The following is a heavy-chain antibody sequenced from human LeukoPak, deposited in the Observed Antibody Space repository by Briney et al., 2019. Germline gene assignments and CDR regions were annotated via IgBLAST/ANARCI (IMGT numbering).Heavy chain of an antibody. CDR3: TTPYYYGSGSSDY. D-gene: IGHD3-10*01. J-gene: IGHJ4*02. Sequence: GGSLRLSCAASGFTFSNALMSWVRQAPGKGLEWVGHIKSKTDGGTTDYAAPVKGRFTISRDDPKNTPYLQMNSLKIEDTAVYYCTTPYYYGSGSSDYWGQGTLVTVSS. CDR2: IKSKTDGGTT. CDR1: GFTFSNAL. V-gene: IGHV3-15*01.